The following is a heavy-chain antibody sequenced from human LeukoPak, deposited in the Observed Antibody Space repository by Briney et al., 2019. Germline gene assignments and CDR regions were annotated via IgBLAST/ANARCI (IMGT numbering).Heavy chain of an antibody. CDR3: ARDYGSPEYYYGMDV. Sequence: PSETLSLTCTVSGGSISSGGYYWSWIRQHPGEGLEWIGYIYYSGSTYYNPSLKSRVTISVDTSKNQFSLKLSSVTAADTAVYYCARDYGSPEYYYGMDVWGQGTTVTVSS. CDR1: GGSISSGGYY. CDR2: IYYSGST. V-gene: IGHV4-31*03. J-gene: IGHJ6*02. D-gene: IGHD3-10*01.